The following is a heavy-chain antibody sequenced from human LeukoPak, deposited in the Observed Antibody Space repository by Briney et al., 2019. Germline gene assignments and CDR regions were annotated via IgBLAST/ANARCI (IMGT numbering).Heavy chain of an antibody. D-gene: IGHD6-19*01. CDR2: IYYSGST. Sequence: PSETLSLTCTVSGXSISSSSYYWGWIRQPPGMGLEWIGSIYYSGSTYYNPSLESRVTISVDTSKNQFSLKLSSVTAADTAVYYCARRVAVVDYWGQGTLVTVSS. V-gene: IGHV4-39*01. CDR1: GXSISSSSYY. J-gene: IGHJ4*02. CDR3: ARRVAVVDY.